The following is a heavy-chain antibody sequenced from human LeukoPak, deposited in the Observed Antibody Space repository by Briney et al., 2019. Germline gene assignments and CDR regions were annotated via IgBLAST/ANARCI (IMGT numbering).Heavy chain of an antibody. CDR3: AKALRVVPAAALDY. CDR1: GFTFSSYA. CDR2: ISGSGGST. Sequence: PGGSLRLSCAASGFTFSSYAMSWVRQAPGKGLEWVSAISGSGGSTYYADSVKGRFTISRDNSKNTLYLQMNSLRAEDTAVYYCAKALRVVPAAALDYWGQGTLVTVSS. V-gene: IGHV3-23*01. J-gene: IGHJ4*02. D-gene: IGHD2-2*01.